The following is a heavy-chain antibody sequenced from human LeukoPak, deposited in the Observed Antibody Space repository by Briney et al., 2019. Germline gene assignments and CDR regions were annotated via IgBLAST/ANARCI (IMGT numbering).Heavy chain of an antibody. CDR1: GFTFSSYA. V-gene: IGHV3-23*01. Sequence: GGSLRLSCAASGFTFSSYAMSWVRQAPGKGLEWVSAISGSGGSTYYADSVKGRFTISRDNSKNTLYLQMNSLRAEDAAVYYCAKDPELLWFGELLHGMDVWGKGTTVTVSS. CDR2: ISGSGGST. CDR3: AKDPELLWFGELLHGMDV. D-gene: IGHD3-10*01. J-gene: IGHJ6*04.